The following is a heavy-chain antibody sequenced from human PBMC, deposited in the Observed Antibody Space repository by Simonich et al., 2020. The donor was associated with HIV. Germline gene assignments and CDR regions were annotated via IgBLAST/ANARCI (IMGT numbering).Heavy chain of an antibody. CDR3: ARGRTVTTTGIDY. D-gene: IGHD4-17*01. Sequence: QVQLQQWGAGLFKPSETLSLTCAVYGGSSSGYYWSWIRQHPGKGLEWIGEINHRGNTNYHPPLKSRVTISVDTSNNQFSLKLSSVTAADTAVDYCARGRTVTTTGIDYWGQGTLVTVSS. CDR2: INHRGNT. V-gene: IGHV4-34*01. J-gene: IGHJ4*02. CDR1: GGSSSGYY.